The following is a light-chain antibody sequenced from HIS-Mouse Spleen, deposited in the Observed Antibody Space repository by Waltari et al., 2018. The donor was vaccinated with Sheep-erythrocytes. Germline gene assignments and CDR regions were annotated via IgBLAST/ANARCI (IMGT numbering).Light chain of an antibody. V-gene: IGLV3-1*01. CDR3: QAWDSSTAWV. CDR1: KLGDKY. J-gene: IGLJ3*02. Sequence: SYELTQPPSVSVSPGQTASITCSGDKLGDKYACWYQQKPGQSPVLVIYKDSKRPSGIPEGFSGSNSGKTATLTISGTQAMDEADYYCQAWDSSTAWVFGGGTKLTVL. CDR2: KDS.